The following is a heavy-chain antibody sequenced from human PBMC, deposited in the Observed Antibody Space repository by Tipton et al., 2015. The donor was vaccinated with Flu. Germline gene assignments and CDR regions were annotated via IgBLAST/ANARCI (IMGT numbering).Heavy chain of an antibody. Sequence: SLRLSCAGSGYTFSSYWMHWVRQAPGKGLMWVSFIISDGSNATYADSVKGRFTISRDNAKNTMYLQMKSLRAEDTAVYYCARGGYSDRSGYLSYYGLDVWDQGSTVTVSS. V-gene: IGHV3-74*01. J-gene: IGHJ6*02. D-gene: IGHD3-3*01. CDR1: GYTFSSYW. CDR2: IISDGSNA. CDR3: ARGGYSDRSGYLSYYGLDV.